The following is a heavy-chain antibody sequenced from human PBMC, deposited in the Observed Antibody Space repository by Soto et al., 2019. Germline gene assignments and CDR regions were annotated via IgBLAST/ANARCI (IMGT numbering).Heavy chain of an antibody. CDR2: ISAYNGNT. J-gene: IGHJ6*02. V-gene: IGHV1-18*01. CDR1: GYTFTSYG. D-gene: IGHD3-9*01. CDR3: ARAGRGRYYDILTGPRGMDV. Sequence: ASVKVSCKASGYTFTSYGISLVRQAPRQGLEWMGWISAYNGNTNYAQKLQGRVTMTTDTSTSTAYMELRSLRSDDTAVYYCARAGRGRYYDILTGPRGMDVWGQGTTVTVSS.